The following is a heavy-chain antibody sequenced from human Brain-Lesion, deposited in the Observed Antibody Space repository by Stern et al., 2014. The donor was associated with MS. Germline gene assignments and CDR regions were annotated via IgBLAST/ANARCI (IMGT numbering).Heavy chain of an antibody. V-gene: IGHV3-66*02. CDR3: ARNGGWYGSGYFDN. Sequence: EVQLVQSGGDLVKPGGSLRLTCAASGFIVSGNYMSWVRQAPGKGLEWVSVIYSGGDTKYGDSVKGRFIISRDTSKNELYLQMNSLRPEDTAVYYCARNGGWYGSGYFDNWGLGTLVTVSS. CDR1: GFIVSGNY. J-gene: IGHJ4*01. D-gene: IGHD6-19*01. CDR2: IYSGGDT.